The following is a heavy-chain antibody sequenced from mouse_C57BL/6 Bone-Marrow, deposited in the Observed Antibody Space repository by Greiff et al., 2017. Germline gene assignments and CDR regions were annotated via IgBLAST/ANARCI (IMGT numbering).Heavy chain of an antibody. D-gene: IGHD2-4*01. CDR2: IYPGSGST. V-gene: IGHV1-55*01. Sequence: QVQLKQPGAELVKPGASVKMSCKASGYTFTSYWITWVKQRPGQGLEWIGDIYPGSGSTNYNEKFKSKATLTVDTSSSPAYMQLSSLPSGDSAVYYCARKLIYWGQGTTLTVSS. CDR3: ARKLIY. CDR1: GYTFTSYW. J-gene: IGHJ2*01.